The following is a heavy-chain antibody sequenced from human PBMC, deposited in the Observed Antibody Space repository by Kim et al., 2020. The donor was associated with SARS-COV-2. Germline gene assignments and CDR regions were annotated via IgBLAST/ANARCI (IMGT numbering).Heavy chain of an antibody. CDR1: GFTFSSYE. CDR3: ARVFVAARPWGGGSFDY. CDR2: ISSSGSTI. J-gene: IGHJ4*02. V-gene: IGHV3-48*03. D-gene: IGHD6-6*01. Sequence: GGSLRLSCAASGFTFSSYEMNWVRQAPGKGLEWVSYISSSGSTIYYADSVKGRFTISRDNAKNSLYLQMNSLRAEDTAVYYCARVFVAARPWGGGSFDYWGQGTLVTVSS.